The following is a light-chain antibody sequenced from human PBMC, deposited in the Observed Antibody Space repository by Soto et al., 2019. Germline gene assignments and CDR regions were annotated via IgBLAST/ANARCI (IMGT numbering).Light chain of an antibody. Sequence: DIQMTQSPSTLSASVGDRVTITCRASQTISTWLAWYQQKPGKAPKLLIYKASSLEGGVPSRFSGRGSGTDFNITISSLQPYDVATYSCHKYNSSPLTCGGGTTVDIK. CDR2: KAS. V-gene: IGKV1-5*03. CDR1: QTISTW. J-gene: IGKJ4*01. CDR3: HKYNSSPLT.